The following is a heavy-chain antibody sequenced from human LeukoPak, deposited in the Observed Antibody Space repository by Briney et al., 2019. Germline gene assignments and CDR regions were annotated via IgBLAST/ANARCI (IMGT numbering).Heavy chain of an antibody. J-gene: IGHJ4*02. V-gene: IGHV3-23*01. CDR2: TSGSGGST. Sequence: GGSLRLSCAASGFTFSNYAMSWVRQAPGKGLEWVSATSGSGGSTYYADSVKGRFTISRDNSKNTLYLQMNSLRAEDTAVYYCAKGGGRYCSSTSCYSFDYWGQGTLVTVSS. D-gene: IGHD2-2*01. CDR3: AKGGGRYCSSTSCYSFDY. CDR1: GFTFSNYA.